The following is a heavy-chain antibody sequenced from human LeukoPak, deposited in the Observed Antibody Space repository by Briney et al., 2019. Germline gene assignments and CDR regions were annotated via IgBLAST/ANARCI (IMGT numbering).Heavy chain of an antibody. J-gene: IGHJ3*02. CDR1: GDSNSGYY. Sequence: PSETLSLTCTVSGDSNSGYYWSWIRQPAGKGLEWIGRIYTSGSANYNPSLRSRVTMSVDTSKNQFSLKLSSVTASDTAVYYCARRFTPSRNDAFDIWGQGTMVTVSS. D-gene: IGHD3-10*01. CDR3: ARRFTPSRNDAFDI. CDR2: IYTSGSA. V-gene: IGHV4-4*07.